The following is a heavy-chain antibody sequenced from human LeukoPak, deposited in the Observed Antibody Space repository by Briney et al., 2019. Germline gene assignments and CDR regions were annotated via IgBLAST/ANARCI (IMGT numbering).Heavy chain of an antibody. D-gene: IGHD2-2*01. CDR3: ASYCSSTSCGAFDI. CDR2: IYYGGST. CDR1: GGSISSYY. Sequence: SETLSLTCTVSGGSISSYYWSWIRQPPGKGLEWIGYIYYGGSTNYNPSLKSRVTISVDTSKNQFSLKLSSVTAADTAVYYCASYCSSTSCGAFDIWGQGTMVTVSS. V-gene: IGHV4-59*01. J-gene: IGHJ3*02.